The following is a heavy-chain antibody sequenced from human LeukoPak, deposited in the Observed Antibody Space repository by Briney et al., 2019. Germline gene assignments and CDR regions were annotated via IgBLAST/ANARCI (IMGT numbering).Heavy chain of an antibody. V-gene: IGHV3-30-3*01. CDR2: ISFDETNK. J-gene: IGHJ4*02. CDR3: AKKGAVTATGYFDY. Sequence: GSSLRLSCAASGLTFSSYAMHWVRQAPGKGLEWVAVISFDETNKYYADSVKGRFTISRDNSKNTLYLQMNNLRAEDTAIYYCAKKGAVTATGYFDYWGQGTLVTVSS. CDR1: GLTFSSYA. D-gene: IGHD2-21*02.